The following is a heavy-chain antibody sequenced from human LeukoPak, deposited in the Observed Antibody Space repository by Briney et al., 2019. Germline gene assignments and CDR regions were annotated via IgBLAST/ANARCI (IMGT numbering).Heavy chain of an antibody. Sequence: SETLSLTCTVSGGSINSYYWSWIRQPAGKGLQWIGRFYTRGSTNYNPSLKSRVTISVDTSKNQFSLKLSSVTAADTAVYYCARGDCDSTSCSFDYWGQGTLVSVSS. V-gene: IGHV4-4*07. J-gene: IGHJ4*02. D-gene: IGHD2-2*01. CDR2: FYTRGST. CDR3: ARGDCDSTSCSFDY. CDR1: GGSINSYY.